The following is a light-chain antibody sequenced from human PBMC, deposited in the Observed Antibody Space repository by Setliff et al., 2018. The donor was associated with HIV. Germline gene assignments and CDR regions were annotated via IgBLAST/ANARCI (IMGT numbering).Light chain of an antibody. CDR3: LLYMGNGIWV. J-gene: IGLJ3*02. CDR2: STN. V-gene: IGLV8-61*01. CDR1: PGSLSAHHS. Sequence: QTVVTQEPSFSVSPGGTVTLTCALTPGSLSAHHSPTWFRQTPGQAPRTLIHSTNIRSSGVPDRFSGSMFGNKAALTITGAQADDESDYYCLLYMGNGIWVFGGGTKVTVL.